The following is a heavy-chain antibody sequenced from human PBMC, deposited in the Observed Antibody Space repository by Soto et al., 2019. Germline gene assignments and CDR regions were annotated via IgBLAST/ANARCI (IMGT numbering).Heavy chain of an antibody. V-gene: IGHV1-69*13. J-gene: IGHJ4*02. CDR2: IIPIFGTA. Sequence: ASVKVSCKASGGTFSSYAISWVRQAPGQGLEWMGGIIPIFGTANYAQKFQGRVTITADESTSTAYMELSSLRSEDTAVYYCARQNYYDRNDNYYIVDSWGQGTPVTVSS. D-gene: IGHD3-22*01. CDR3: ARQNYYDRNDNYYIVDS. CDR1: GGTFSSYA.